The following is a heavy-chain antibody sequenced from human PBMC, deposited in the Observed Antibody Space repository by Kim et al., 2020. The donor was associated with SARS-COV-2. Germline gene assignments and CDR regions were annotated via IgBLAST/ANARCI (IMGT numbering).Heavy chain of an antibody. V-gene: IGHV3-53*01. CDR3: ARSGDYAFKD. CDR2: IYTGGTT. CDR1: GFTVNSAH. D-gene: IGHD4-17*01. J-gene: IGHJ4*02. Sequence: GGSLRLSCAASGFTVNSAHMSWFRQAPGKGLEWVSIIYTGGTTYYADSMKGRFTISRDNAGNTLYLQMNSLRVDDTAVYYCARSGDYAFKDWGQGTLVTVSS.